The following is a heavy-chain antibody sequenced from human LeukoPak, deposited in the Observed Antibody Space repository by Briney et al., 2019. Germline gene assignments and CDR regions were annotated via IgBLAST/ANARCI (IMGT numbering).Heavy chain of an antibody. J-gene: IGHJ6*04. V-gene: IGHV3-30*04. CDR3: ARDLWFGELLRYYYYGMDV. D-gene: IGHD3-10*01. CDR2: ISYDGSNK. Sequence: GRSLRLSCAASGFTFSSYAMHWVRQAPGKGLEWVAVISYDGSNKYYADSVKGRFTISRGNSKNTLYLQMNSLRAEDTAVYYCARDLWFGELLRYYYYGMDVWGKGTTVTVSS. CDR1: GFTFSSYA.